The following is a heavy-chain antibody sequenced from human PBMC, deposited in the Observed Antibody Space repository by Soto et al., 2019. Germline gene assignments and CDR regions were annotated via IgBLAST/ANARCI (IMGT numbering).Heavy chain of an antibody. CDR3: AKDLRYCSGGSCYYRIGYGMDV. Sequence: GGSLRLSCAASGFTFSSYGMHWVRQAPGKGLEWVAVISYDGSNKYYADSVKGRFTISRDNSKNTLYLQMNSLRAEDTAVYYCAKDLRYCSGGSCYYRIGYGMDVWGQGTMVTVSS. J-gene: IGHJ6*02. V-gene: IGHV3-30*18. CDR2: ISYDGSNK. D-gene: IGHD2-15*01. CDR1: GFTFSSYG.